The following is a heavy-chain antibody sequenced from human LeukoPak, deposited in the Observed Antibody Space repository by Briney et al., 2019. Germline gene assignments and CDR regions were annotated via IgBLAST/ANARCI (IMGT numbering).Heavy chain of an antibody. D-gene: IGHD6-6*01. CDR1: GFTFIDYY. Sequence: VASVKVSCKASGFTFIDYYMHWVRQAPGQGLERMGRINPRSGGTNYAQKFQDRVTMTRDTSISTAYMELSRLQFDDTAVFYCAGGSISSGDWFDPWGQGTLVTVFS. CDR2: INPRSGGT. J-gene: IGHJ5*02. CDR3: AGGSISSGDWFDP. V-gene: IGHV1-2*06.